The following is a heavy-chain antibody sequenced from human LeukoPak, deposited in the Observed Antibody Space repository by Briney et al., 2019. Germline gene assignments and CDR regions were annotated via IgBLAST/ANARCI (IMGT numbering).Heavy chain of an antibody. CDR2: ISAYNGNT. D-gene: IGHD1-1*01. CDR3: ALGNPSPQANFDY. V-gene: IGHV1-18*04. CDR1: GYTFTGYY. Sequence: GASVKVSCKASGYTFTGYYMHWVRQAPGQGLEWMGWISAYNGNTNYAQKLQGRVTMTTDTSTSTAYMELRSPRSDDTAVYYCALGNPSPQANFDYWGQGTLVTVSS. J-gene: IGHJ4*02.